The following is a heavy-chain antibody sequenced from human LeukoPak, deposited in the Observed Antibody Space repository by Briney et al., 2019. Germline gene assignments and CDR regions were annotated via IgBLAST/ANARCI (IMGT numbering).Heavy chain of an antibody. J-gene: IGHJ4*02. V-gene: IGHV3-33*06. Sequence: PGMSLTLSCAASGFTFSSYGIHWVRQAPGKGLEWVAVAWSDGKYKYYGDSVKGRFTISKDNSNNTLYLQMNSLRAEDTAVYYCAKDLGHTSACDSWGQGTRVPVSS. CDR1: GFTFSSYG. CDR3: AKDLGHTSACDS. CDR2: AWSDGKYK. D-gene: IGHD6-19*01.